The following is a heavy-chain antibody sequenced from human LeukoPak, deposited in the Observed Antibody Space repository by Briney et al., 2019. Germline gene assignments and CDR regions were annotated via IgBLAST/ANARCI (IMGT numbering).Heavy chain of an antibody. CDR3: ARENPSPVFDGDYVSY. CDR1: GFTFSSYS. Sequence: GGSLRLSCAASGFTFSSYSMNWVRQAPGKGLEWVSYISSSSSTIYYADSVKGRFTISRDNAKNSLYLQMNSLRAEDTAVYYCARENPSPVFDGDYVSYWGQGTLVTVSS. V-gene: IGHV3-48*04. J-gene: IGHJ4*02. CDR2: ISSSSSTI. D-gene: IGHD4-17*01.